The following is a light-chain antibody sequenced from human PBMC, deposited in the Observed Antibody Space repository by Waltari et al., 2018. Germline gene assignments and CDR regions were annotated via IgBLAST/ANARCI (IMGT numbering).Light chain of an antibody. CDR3: QQYNSPRWT. Sequence: DVQMAQSPSSLSASVGDRVTITCQASQIISNWLAWYQQKPGKAPKFLISKASSLENGVTSRFSGSASGTEFTLTISSLQPDDFATYSCQQYNSPRWTFGQGTKVEIK. V-gene: IGKV1-5*03. CDR1: QIISNW. CDR2: KAS. J-gene: IGKJ1*01.